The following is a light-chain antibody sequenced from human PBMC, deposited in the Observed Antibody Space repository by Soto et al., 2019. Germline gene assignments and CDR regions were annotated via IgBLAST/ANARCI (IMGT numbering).Light chain of an antibody. CDR2: AAS. CDR3: QQYYSYPRT. V-gene: IGKV1-8*01. Sequence: AIRTTQSPSSFSASTGDRVTITCRASQGISSYLAWYQQKPGKAPKLLIYAASTLQSGVPSRFSGSGSGTDSTLTISCLQSEDFATYYCQQYYSYPRTFGQGTKV. J-gene: IGKJ1*01. CDR1: QGISSY.